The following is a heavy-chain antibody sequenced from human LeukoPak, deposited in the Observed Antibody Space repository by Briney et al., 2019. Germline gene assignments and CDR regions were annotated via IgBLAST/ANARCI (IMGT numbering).Heavy chain of an antibody. J-gene: IGHJ4*02. CDR1: GFTFSSYS. D-gene: IGHD3-22*01. V-gene: IGHV3-21*01. CDR3: ARVVGGSWGIVVNFDY. Sequence: PGGSLRLSCAASGFTFSSYSMNWVRQAPGKGLEWVSSISSSSSYIYYADSVKGRFTISRDNAKNSLYLQMNSLRDEDTAVYYCARVVGGSWGIVVNFDYWGQGTLVTVSS. CDR2: ISSSSSYI.